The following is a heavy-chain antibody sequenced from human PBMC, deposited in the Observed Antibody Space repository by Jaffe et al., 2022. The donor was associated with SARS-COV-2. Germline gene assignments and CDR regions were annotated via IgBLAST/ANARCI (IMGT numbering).Heavy chain of an antibody. CDR2: IYYSGST. CDR1: GGSISSYY. D-gene: IGHD6-19*01. Sequence: QVQLQESGPGLVKSSETLSLTCTVSGGSISSYYWSWIRQSPGKGLEWIGYIYYSGSTNYNPSLESRVNISVDTSKNQFSLKLSSVTAADTAVYYCARVGWTNKYYFDYWGQGSLVTVSS. V-gene: IGHV4-59*01. J-gene: IGHJ4*02. CDR3: ARVGWTNKYYFDY.